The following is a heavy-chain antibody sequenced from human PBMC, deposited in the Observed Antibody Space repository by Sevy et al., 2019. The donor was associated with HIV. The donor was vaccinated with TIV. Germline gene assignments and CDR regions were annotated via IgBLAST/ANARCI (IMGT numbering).Heavy chain of an antibody. D-gene: IGHD5-12*01. CDR1: GFSFNNAW. CDR3: AREGGYTDQGMDV. CDR2: ISSSSSNI. V-gene: IGHV3-48*01. J-gene: IGHJ6*02. Sequence: GGSLRLSCAASGFSFNNAWMNWVRQAPGKGVEWISYISSSSSNIYYADSVKGRFTISRDNAKNSLFVQMHSLRAEDTAVYYCAREGGYTDQGMDVWGQGTTVTVSS.